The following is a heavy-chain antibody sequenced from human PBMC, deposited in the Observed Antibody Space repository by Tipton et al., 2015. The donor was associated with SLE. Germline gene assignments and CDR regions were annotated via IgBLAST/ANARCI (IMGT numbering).Heavy chain of an antibody. D-gene: IGHD6-19*01. V-gene: IGHV4-59*08. J-gene: IGHJ4*02. CDR1: GISFTSYY. CDR3: ARHPGSSLYRGRYFDY. Sequence: TLSLTCTVSGISFTSYYWSWIRQPPGKGLEWVGYISYTGSTIYNPSLKSRVTVSMDTSKSQFSLKLSSVTAADTAVYYCARHPGSSLYRGRYFDYWGQGTLVTVSS. CDR2: ISYTGST.